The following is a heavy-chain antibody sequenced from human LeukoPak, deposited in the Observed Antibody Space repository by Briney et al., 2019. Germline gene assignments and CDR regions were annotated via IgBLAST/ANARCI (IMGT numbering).Heavy chain of an antibody. V-gene: IGHV3-30-3*01. CDR3: ARNYCDRKGRGAFDI. CDR2: ISYDGSNK. Sequence: GGSLRLSCAASGFTFSSYAMHWVRQAPGKGLEWVAVISYDGSNKYYADSVKGRFTISRDNSKNTLYLQMNSLRAEDTAVYYCARNYCDRKGRGAFDIWGQGTMVTVSS. D-gene: IGHD3-22*01. J-gene: IGHJ3*02. CDR1: GFTFSSYA.